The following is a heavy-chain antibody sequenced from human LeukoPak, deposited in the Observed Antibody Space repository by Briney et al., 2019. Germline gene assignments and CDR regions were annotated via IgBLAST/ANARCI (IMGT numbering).Heavy chain of an antibody. V-gene: IGHV1-2*02. CDR3: ASGVAARSDAFDI. Sequence: ASVKVSCKASGYTFTGYYMHWVRQAPGQGLEWMGWINPNSGGTNYAQKFQGRVTMTRDMSTSTVYMELSSLRSEDTAVYYCASGVAARSDAFDIWGQGTMVTVSS. D-gene: IGHD6-6*01. CDR2: INPNSGGT. CDR1: GYTFTGYY. J-gene: IGHJ3*02.